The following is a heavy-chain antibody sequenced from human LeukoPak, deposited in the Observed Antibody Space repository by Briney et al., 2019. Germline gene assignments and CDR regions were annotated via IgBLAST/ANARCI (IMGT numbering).Heavy chain of an antibody. CDR3: AGHGSMFHYNPLYYFCHGIDL. D-gene: IGHD3-10*01. Sequence: GGSLRLSCAASGFTFSSYEMNWVRQAPGKGLEWVANIKQGGGKKYYVDSVKGRFTISRDNAKNTLYLQMNSLRAEDTAVYYCAGHGSMFHYNPLYYFCHGIDLWVQGAPVTVSS. J-gene: IGHJ6*02. CDR2: IKQGGGKK. CDR1: GFTFSSYE. V-gene: IGHV3-7*01.